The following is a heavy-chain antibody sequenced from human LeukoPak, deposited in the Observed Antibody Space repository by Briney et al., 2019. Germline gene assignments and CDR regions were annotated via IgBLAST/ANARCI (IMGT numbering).Heavy chain of an antibody. CDR2: ISGSGDNT. V-gene: IGHV3-23*01. J-gene: IGHJ4*02. Sequence: PGGSLRLSCAASGFTFSSYAMSWVRQAPGKGLEWVSGISGSGDNTYYADSVKGRFTISRDSSKNTLYVQVNSLGTEDMAAYYCAKGSYYDSSGSFYFDYWGQGTLVTVSS. CDR3: AKGSYYDSSGSFYFDY. CDR1: GFTFSSYA. D-gene: IGHD3-22*01.